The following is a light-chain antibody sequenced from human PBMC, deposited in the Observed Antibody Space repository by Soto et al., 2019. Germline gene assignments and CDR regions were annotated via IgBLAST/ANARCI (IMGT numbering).Light chain of an antibody. Sequence: EIVMTQSPATLSVSPGERVTLSCRASQSVSSSLAWYQQKPGQSPRLLIYGASTRATGIPARFSGSGSGTDFTLTISSLQSEGFAGYYCQQYTNWLTFGGGTKVEIK. CDR3: QQYTNWLT. CDR1: QSVSSS. V-gene: IGKV3-15*01. CDR2: GAS. J-gene: IGKJ4*01.